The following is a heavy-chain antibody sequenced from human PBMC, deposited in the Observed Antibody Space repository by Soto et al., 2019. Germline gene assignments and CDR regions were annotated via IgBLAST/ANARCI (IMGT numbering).Heavy chain of an antibody. CDR1: RFTFGDYP. D-gene: IGHD4-17*01. V-gene: IGHV3-23*01. CDR2: ISDTSIDT. J-gene: IGHJ5*02. CDR3: AKTAATPFGDFGYDR. Sequence: GGSLRLSCVASRFTFGDYPMNWVRQAPGKGLEWVSGISDTSIDTYYADSVKGRFTISRDNSQSMLFLHMSSLRAEDTALYYCAKTAATPFGDFGYDRWGHGPMCTLSA.